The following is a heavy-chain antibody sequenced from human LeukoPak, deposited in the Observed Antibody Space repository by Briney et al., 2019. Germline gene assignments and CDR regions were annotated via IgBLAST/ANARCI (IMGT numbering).Heavy chain of an antibody. CDR1: GITVSSSY. Sequence: GGSLRLSCAASGITVSSSYMAWVRQAPGKGLEGVSVIYSGGGTYDADSVKGRFAISRDISKNTVYLQMSSLRVDDTAVYYCVRMAAAGPFDNWGQGVLVSVSS. J-gene: IGHJ4*02. D-gene: IGHD6-13*01. CDR2: IYSGGGT. V-gene: IGHV3-53*01. CDR3: VRMAAAGPFDN.